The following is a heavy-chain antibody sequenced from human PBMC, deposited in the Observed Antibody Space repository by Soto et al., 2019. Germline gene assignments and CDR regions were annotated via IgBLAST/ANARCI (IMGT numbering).Heavy chain of an antibody. D-gene: IGHD7-27*01. CDR3: ARHQIWGWGDAFEI. Sequence: QVQLQESGPGLVKPSETLSLTCIVSGGSINTYYWSWIRQPPGKGLEWIGYIYYSGSTDYNPSLKSRVTMSVDTSKNQSSLNLSYVTAADTAVYYCARHQIWGWGDAFEIWGQGTVVTVSS. CDR2: IYYSGST. V-gene: IGHV4-59*01. J-gene: IGHJ3*02. CDR1: GGSINTYY.